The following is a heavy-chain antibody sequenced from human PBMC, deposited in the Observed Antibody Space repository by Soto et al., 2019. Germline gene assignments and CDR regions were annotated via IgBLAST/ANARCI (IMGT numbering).Heavy chain of an antibody. CDR2: VSGNGGRT. V-gene: IGHV3-23*01. D-gene: IGHD2-15*01. CDR3: AKGCDFGGSCSSPRDFDS. J-gene: IGHJ4*02. CDR1: GFTFSTHA. Sequence: PGGSLRLSCAASGFTFSTHAMSWVRQAPGKGLEWVSAVSGNGGRTYYADSVKGRFTISRDNSKNTVYLQMNFLGAEDSALYYCAKGCDFGGSCSSPRDFDSWGQGTLVTVSS.